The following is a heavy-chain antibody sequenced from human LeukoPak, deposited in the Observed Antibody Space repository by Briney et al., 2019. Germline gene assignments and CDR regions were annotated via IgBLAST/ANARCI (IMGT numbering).Heavy chain of an antibody. J-gene: IGHJ5*02. CDR3: AKDRGVIVPAGMAT. V-gene: IGHV3-23*01. CDR2: ISGSGGGT. D-gene: IGHD2-2*01. Sequence: GGSLRLSCAASGFTFNNCAMSWVRQAPGKGLEWVSVISGSGGGTYYADSVKGRFTISRDNSKNTLYLQMNSLRAEETAVYYCAKDRGVIVPAGMATWGQGTLVTVSS. CDR1: GFTFNNCA.